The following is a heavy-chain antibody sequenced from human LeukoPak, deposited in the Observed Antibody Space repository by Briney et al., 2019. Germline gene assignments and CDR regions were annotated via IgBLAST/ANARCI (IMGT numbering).Heavy chain of an antibody. CDR2: IHPEGNEK. CDR3: ARGDAFSGDH. CDR1: GFSSTNFW. Sequence: GGSLRLSCAVSGFSSTNFWMGWVRQAPGRGLEWVANIHPEGNEKYHVESVKGRFTISRDNTKNLLFLQMNGLRVEDTAVYYCARGDAFSGDHWGQGTLVTVSS. V-gene: IGHV3-7*04. J-gene: IGHJ4*02.